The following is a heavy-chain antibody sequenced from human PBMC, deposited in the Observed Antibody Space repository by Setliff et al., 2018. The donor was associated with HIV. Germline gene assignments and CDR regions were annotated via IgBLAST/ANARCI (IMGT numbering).Heavy chain of an antibody. D-gene: IGHD5-18*01. CDR1: GYTLTELS. CDR2: FDPEDDET. CDR3: ARDGGDTAMVSYYYFYYMDV. Sequence: ASGKVSCKVSGYTLTELSIHWVRQAPGKGLEWMGGFDPEDDETVYAQKFQGRVTISRDTSASTAYMELSSLRGEDTAVYYCARDGGDTAMVSYYYFYYMDVWGEGTTVTVSS. V-gene: IGHV1-24*01. J-gene: IGHJ6*03.